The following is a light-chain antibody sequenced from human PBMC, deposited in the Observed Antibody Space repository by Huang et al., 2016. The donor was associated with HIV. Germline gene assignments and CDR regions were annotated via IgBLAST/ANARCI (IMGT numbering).Light chain of an antibody. J-gene: IGKJ1*01. Sequence: IQLTQSPSSLSASVGDRVTITSRASRDIKTYLAWFHQRPGRAPKFLIFAASFLESGVPSRFSGSGSGTEFTLTINGLQPEDFGTYYCQQVDSYPRTFGQGTNVDVK. CDR3: QQVDSYPRT. V-gene: IGKV1-9*01. CDR1: RDIKTY. CDR2: AAS.